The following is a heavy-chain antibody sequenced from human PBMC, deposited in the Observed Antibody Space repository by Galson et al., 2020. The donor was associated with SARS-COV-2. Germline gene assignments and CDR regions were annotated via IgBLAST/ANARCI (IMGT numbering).Heavy chain of an antibody. D-gene: IGHD2-15*01. V-gene: IGHV1-69*13. Sequence: SVKVSCKASGGTFSSYAISWVRQAPGQGLEWMGGIIPIFGTANYAQKFQGRVTITADESTSTAYMELSSLRSEDTAVYYCARGDIVVVVAATGDAFDIWGQGTMVTVSS. CDR2: IIPIFGTA. CDR1: GGTFSSYA. CDR3: ARGDIVVVVAATGDAFDI. J-gene: IGHJ3*02.